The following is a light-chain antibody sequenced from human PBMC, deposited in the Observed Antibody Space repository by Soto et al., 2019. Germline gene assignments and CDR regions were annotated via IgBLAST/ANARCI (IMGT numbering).Light chain of an antibody. CDR3: QQYNRYSEA. CDR2: KAS. Sequence: DIQMTQSPSTLSGSVGDRVTITCRASQTISSWLAWYQQKPGKAPKLLIYKASTLKSGVPSRFSGSGSGTEFPLTISSLQPDDFATYYCQQYNRYSEAFGQGTKVELK. CDR1: QTISSW. J-gene: IGKJ1*01. V-gene: IGKV1-5*03.